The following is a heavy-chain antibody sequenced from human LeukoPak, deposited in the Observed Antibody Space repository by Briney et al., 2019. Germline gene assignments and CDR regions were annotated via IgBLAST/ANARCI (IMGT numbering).Heavy chain of an antibody. D-gene: IGHD5-18*01. CDR2: INPNSGGT. Sequence: GESLKISCKGSGYTFTGYYMHWVRQAPGQGLEWMGWINPNSGGTNYAQKFQGRVTMTRDTSISTAYMELSRLRSDDTAVYYCARDSDQTWIQLNPPYYYYMDVWGKGTTVTVSS. V-gene: IGHV1-2*02. J-gene: IGHJ6*03. CDR1: GYTFTGYY. CDR3: ARDSDQTWIQLNPPYYYYMDV.